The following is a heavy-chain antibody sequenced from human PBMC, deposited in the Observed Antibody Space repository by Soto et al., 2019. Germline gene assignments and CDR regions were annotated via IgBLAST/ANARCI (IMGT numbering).Heavy chain of an antibody. CDR1: GGSFSGYY. V-gene: IGHV4-34*01. Sequence: QVQLQQWGAGLLKPSETLSLTCAVYGGSFSGYYWSWIRQPPGKGLEWIGEINHSGSTNYNPSLKGRITIPVYTSRHQFSLKLSSVPPADTALYYCASVLSPTTTVTTRGYYGMDVWGQGTTVTVSS. CDR3: ASVLSPTTTVTTRGYYGMDV. CDR2: INHSGST. J-gene: IGHJ6*02. D-gene: IGHD4-17*01.